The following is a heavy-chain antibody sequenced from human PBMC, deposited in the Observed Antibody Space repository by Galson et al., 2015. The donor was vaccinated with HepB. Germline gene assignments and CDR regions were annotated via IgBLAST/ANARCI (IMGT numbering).Heavy chain of an antibody. Sequence: SLRLSCAASGFIFSDYGMHWVRQAPGKGLEWVAVISYDGSNKYYADSVKGRFTISRDNSKNTLFLQMNSLRAEDTAVYYCTREVDWARSDYWGQGTLVTVSS. D-gene: IGHD3-9*01. J-gene: IGHJ4*02. CDR3: TREVDWARSDY. V-gene: IGHV3-30*03. CDR2: ISYDGSNK. CDR1: GFIFSDYG.